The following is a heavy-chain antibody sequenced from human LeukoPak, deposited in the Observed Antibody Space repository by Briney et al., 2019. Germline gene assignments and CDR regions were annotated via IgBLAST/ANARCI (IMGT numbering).Heavy chain of an antibody. D-gene: IGHD6-19*01. J-gene: IGHJ4*02. CDR2: ISGSGGST. CDR1: GFTFSSYA. CDR3: AKERVSVAVAGLYYFDY. V-gene: IGHV3-23*01. Sequence: GGSLRLSCAASGFTFSSYAMSWVRQAPGKGLEWVSAISGSGGSTYYADSVKGRFTISRDNSKNTLYLQMNSLRAEDTAVYYCAKERVSVAVAGLYYFDYWGQGTLVTVSS.